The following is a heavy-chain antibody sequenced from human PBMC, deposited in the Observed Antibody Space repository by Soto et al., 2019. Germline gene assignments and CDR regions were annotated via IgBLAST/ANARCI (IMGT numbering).Heavy chain of an antibody. CDR1: GFTFTSYA. CDR2: ISAYNGNT. Sequence: QVHLVQSGAEVKMPGASVKVSCKASGFTFTSYAITWVRQAPGQGLEWMGWISAYNGNTKYAQNLQGRVTMTTDSSTSTAYMELGSLTSDDTAIHFCARDFTGWRPDGVDSWGQGTLVTVSA. D-gene: IGHD3-16*01. CDR3: ARDFTGWRPDGVDS. V-gene: IGHV1-18*01. J-gene: IGHJ4*02.